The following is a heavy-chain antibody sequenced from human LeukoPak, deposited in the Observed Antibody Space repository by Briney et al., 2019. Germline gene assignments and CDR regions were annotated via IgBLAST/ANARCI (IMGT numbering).Heavy chain of an antibody. CDR1: GGSISSYY. Sequence: SETLSLTCTVSGGSISSYYWSWIRQPPGKGLKWIGYIYYSGSTIYNPSLKSRVTMSLDTSKNQFSLKLISVTAADTAVYYCARGVISTDAFDIWGQGTVVTVSS. D-gene: IGHD3-10*01. CDR2: IYYSGST. CDR3: ARGVISTDAFDI. J-gene: IGHJ3*02. V-gene: IGHV4-59*01.